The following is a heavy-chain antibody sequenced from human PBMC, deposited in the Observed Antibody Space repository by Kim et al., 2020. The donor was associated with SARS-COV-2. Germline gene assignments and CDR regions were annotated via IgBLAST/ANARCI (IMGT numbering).Heavy chain of an antibody. J-gene: IGHJ3*02. V-gene: IGHV4-31*03. D-gene: IGHD3-22*01. CDR1: GGSISSGGYY. CDR3: ARARITMIVVVNAFDI. CDR2: IYYSGST. Sequence: SETLSLTCTVSGGSISSGGYYWSWIRQHPGKGLEWMGYIYYSGSTYYNPSLKSRVTISVDTSKNQFSLKLSSVTAADTAVYYCARARITMIVVVNAFDIWGQGTMVTVSS.